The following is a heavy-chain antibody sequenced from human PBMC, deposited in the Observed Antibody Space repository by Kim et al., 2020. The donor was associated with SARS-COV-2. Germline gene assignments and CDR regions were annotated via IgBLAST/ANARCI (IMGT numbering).Heavy chain of an antibody. Sequence: SETLSLTCTVSGGSISSSSYYWGWIRQPPGKGLEWIGSIYYSGSTYYNPSLKSRVTISVDTSKNQFYLKLSSVTAADTAVYYWARPGGSGWYETRYFDLWGRGSLVTASS. V-gene: IGHV4-39*01. CDR1: GGSISSSSYY. CDR2: IYYSGST. D-gene: IGHD6-19*01. CDR3: ARPGGSGWYETRYFDL. J-gene: IGHJ2*01.